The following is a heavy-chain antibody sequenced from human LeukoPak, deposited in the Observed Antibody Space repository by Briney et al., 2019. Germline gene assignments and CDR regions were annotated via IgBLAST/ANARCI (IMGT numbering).Heavy chain of an antibody. CDR2: IYYSGST. Sequence: SETLSLTCTVSGVSISSSSYYWGWIRQPPGKGLEWIGSIYYSGSTYYNPSLKGRVTISVDTSKNQFSLKLSSVTAADTAVYYCARGTSSSWYGAFDIWGQGTMVTVSS. CDR3: ARGTSSSWYGAFDI. V-gene: IGHV4-39*07. CDR1: GVSISSSSYY. J-gene: IGHJ3*02. D-gene: IGHD6-13*01.